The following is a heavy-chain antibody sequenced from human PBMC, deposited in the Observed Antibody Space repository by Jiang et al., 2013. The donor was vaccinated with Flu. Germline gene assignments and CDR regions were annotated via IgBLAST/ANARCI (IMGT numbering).Heavy chain of an antibody. Sequence: GAEVKKPGEPLRISCKTSGYSFTSNWISWVRQMPGKGLEWMGRIDPSDSYSNFSPSFQGHVNISADKSTSTAYLQWRSLKASDTAIYYCARLRENGYNLGLFDFWAREPWSPSPQ. CDR3: ARLRENGYNLGLFDF. J-gene: IGHJ4*02. D-gene: IGHD5-24*01. CDR2: IDPSDSYS. V-gene: IGHV5-10-1*01. CDR1: GYSFTSNW.